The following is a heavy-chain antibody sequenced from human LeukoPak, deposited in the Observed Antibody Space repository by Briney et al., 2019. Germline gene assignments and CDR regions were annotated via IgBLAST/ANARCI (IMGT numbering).Heavy chain of an antibody. CDR3: AGVGATGAFDY. CDR2: VSGDGSTT. CDR1: GITISRFW. Sequence: GGLRLSCAASGITISRFWMHWVRQAPGKGLVWVSRVSGDGSTTNYADSVKGRFTISRDNSKNTLYLQMNSLRAEDTAVYYCAGVGATGAFDYWGQGTLVTVSS. D-gene: IGHD1-26*01. V-gene: IGHV3-74*01. J-gene: IGHJ4*02.